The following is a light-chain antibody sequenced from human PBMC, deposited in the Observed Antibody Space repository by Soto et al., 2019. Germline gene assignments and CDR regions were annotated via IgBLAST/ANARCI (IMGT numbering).Light chain of an antibody. CDR2: DVS. CDR3: SSYTSSSTLLYV. Sequence: QSALTQPASVSGSPGQSITISCTGTSSDVGGYNYVSWYQQHPGKAPELMIYDVSNRPSGVSNRFSGSKSGNTASLTISGLQAEDEADYHCSSYTSSSTLLYVFGTGTKLTVL. J-gene: IGLJ1*01. V-gene: IGLV2-14*01. CDR1: SSDVGGYNY.